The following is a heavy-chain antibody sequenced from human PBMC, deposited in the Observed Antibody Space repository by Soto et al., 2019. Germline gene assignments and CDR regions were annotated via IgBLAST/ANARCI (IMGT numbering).Heavy chain of an antibody. V-gene: IGHV5-10-1*01. Sequence: LKISCQGSGYTFTNHWITWVRQMPGKGLEWMGRINPSDSHTNYSPSFEGHVTMSVDKSISTAYLQWSSLKASDTAMYYCARHASYYVSSGYFGTYWGQGTLVTVSS. D-gene: IGHD3-22*01. CDR3: ARHASYYVSSGYFGTY. CDR1: GYTFTNHW. J-gene: IGHJ4*02. CDR2: INPSDSHT.